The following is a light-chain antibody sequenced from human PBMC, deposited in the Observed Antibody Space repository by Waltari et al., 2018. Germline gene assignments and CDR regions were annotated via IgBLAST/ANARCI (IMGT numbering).Light chain of an antibody. CDR2: YVS. CDR1: SSAVGGYHY. J-gene: IGLJ2*01. CDR3: SSYISSDTLEL. V-gene: IGLV2-14*03. Sequence: QSALPQPAPVSGSPGQSITIPCTGTSSAVGGYHYVSCYQQPPGKAPKLIIYYVSNRPSGVSNRFSGSKSGNTASLTISGLQAEDEADYYCSSYISSDTLELFGGGTSLTV.